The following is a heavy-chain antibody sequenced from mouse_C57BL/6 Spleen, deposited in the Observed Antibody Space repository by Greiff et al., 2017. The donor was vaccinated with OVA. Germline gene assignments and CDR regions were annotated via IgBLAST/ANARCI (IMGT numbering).Heavy chain of an antibody. CDR3: AREAGDSGEYFDY. CDR1: GYAFSSSW. CDR2: LYPGDGDT. Sequence: VQLQQSGPELVKPGASVKISCKASGYAFSSSWMNWVKQRPGKGLEWIGRLYPGDGDTNYNGKFKGKATLTADKSSSTAYMQLSSLTSEDSAVYFCAREAGDSGEYFDYWGQGTTLTVSS. V-gene: IGHV1-82*01. J-gene: IGHJ2*01.